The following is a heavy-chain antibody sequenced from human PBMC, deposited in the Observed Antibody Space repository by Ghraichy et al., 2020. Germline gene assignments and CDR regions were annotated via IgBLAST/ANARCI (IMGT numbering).Heavy chain of an antibody. Sequence: GESLNIYCKGSGYSFTSYWIGWVRQMPGKGLEWMGIIYPGDSDTRYSPSFQGQVTISADKSISTAYLQWSSLKASDTAMYYCAATYTDDAFDIWGQGTMVTVSS. J-gene: IGHJ3*02. V-gene: IGHV5-51*01. CDR1: GYSFTSYW. CDR2: IYPGDSDT. CDR3: AATYTDDAFDI. D-gene: IGHD3-16*01.